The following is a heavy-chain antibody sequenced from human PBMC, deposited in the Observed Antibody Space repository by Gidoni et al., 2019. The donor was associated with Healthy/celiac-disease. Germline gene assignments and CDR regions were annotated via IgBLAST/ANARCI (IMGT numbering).Heavy chain of an antibody. D-gene: IGHD3-16*02. V-gene: IGHV3-23*01. J-gene: IGHJ4*02. CDR2: ISGSGGST. Sequence: EVQLLESGGGLVQPGGSLRLSCAASGFTFSRYAMSWVRQAPGKGLEWVSAISGSGGSTYYADSVKGRFTISRDNSKNTLYLQMNSLRAEDTAVYYCAKDQWDYVWGSYRFYWGQGTLVTVSS. CDR1: GFTFSRYA. CDR3: AKDQWDYVWGSYRFY.